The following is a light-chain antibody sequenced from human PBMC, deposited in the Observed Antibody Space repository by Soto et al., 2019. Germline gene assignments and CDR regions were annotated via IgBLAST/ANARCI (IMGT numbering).Light chain of an antibody. Sequence: NFMLTQPHSVSESPGKTVTISCTRSSGSVASNHVQWYQQRPGSAPTTLIYENNQRPSGVPDRFSGSVDSSSNSASLTISGLKTEDEADYYCQSYDSNNVAFGRGTKLTVL. CDR2: ENN. V-gene: IGLV6-57*04. CDR3: QSYDSNNVA. CDR1: SGSVASNH. J-gene: IGLJ3*02.